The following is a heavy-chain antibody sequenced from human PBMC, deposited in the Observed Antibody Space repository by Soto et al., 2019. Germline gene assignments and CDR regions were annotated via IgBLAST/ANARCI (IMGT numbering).Heavy chain of an antibody. CDR1: GGSISSYY. V-gene: IGHV4-59*01. J-gene: IGHJ4*02. CDR3: ARGPGYSSGWYDY. Sequence: SETLSLTCTVSGGSISSYYWSWIRQPPGKGLEWIGYIYYSGSTNYNPSLKSRVTISVDTSKNQFSLKLSSVTAADTAVYYCARGPGYSSGWYDYWGQGTLVTVSS. D-gene: IGHD6-19*01. CDR2: IYYSGST.